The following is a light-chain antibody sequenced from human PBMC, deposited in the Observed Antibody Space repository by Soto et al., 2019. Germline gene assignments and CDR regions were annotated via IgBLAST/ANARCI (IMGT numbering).Light chain of an antibody. CDR1: QSVSSN. V-gene: IGKV3-11*01. CDR2: GAS. J-gene: IGKJ4*01. CDR3: QQRSNWLT. Sequence: EIVMTQSPATLSVSPGERASLSCRASQSVSSNLAWYQQKPGQAPRLLIYGASNRATGIPDRFSGSGSGTDFTLTISSLEPEDFAVYYCQQRSNWLTFGGGTKVDI.